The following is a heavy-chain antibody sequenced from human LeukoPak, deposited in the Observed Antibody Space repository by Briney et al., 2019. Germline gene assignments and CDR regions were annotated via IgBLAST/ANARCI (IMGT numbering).Heavy chain of an antibody. CDR3: ARAVGMVQGELIDYYYYMDV. CDR1: GYTFTSYG. Sequence: ASVKVSCKASGYTFTSYGISWVRQAPGQGLEWMGWISAYNDNTNYAQKLQGRVTMTTDTSTSTAYMELRSLRSDDTAVYYCARAVGMVQGELIDYYYYMDVWGKGTTVTVSS. J-gene: IGHJ6*03. V-gene: IGHV1-18*01. CDR2: ISAYNDNT. D-gene: IGHD3-10*01.